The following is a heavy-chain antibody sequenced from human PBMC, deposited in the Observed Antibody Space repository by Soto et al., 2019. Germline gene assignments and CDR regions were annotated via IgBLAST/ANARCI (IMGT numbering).Heavy chain of an antibody. CDR3: ATGSRGSGAAFDI. D-gene: IGHD7-27*01. V-gene: IGHV4-31*03. CDR2: IYYSGST. J-gene: IGHJ3*02. CDR1: GGSISSGGYY. Sequence: SETLSLTCTVSGGSISSGGYYWSWIRQHPGKGLEWIGYIYYSGSTYYNPSLKSRVTISVDTSKNQFSLKLSSVTAADTAVYYCATGSRGSGAAFDIWGQGTMVTVSS.